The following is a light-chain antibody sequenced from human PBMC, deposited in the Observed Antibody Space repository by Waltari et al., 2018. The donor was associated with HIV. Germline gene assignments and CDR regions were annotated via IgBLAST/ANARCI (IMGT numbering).Light chain of an antibody. Sequence: DIQMTQSPSSLSASVGDIVTITCQASQDISNYLNWYQQKPGKAPKVLIYGAANLQTGVPSRFSGSGSGTGFIFTISSLQPEDFATYYCQHYRRLPYTFGQGTKLEIK. CDR3: QHYRRLPYT. CDR1: QDISNY. V-gene: IGKV1-33*01. CDR2: GAA. J-gene: IGKJ2*01.